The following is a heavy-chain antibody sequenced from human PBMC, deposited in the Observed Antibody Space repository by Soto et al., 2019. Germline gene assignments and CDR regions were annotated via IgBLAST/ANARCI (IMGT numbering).Heavy chain of an antibody. D-gene: IGHD3-10*01. CDR3: AKARGSGSYYNYYFDY. Sequence: LRLSCAASGFTFSSYAMSWVRQAPGKGLEWVSAISGSGGSTYYADSVKGRFTISRGNSKNTLYLQMNSLRAEDTAVYYCAKARGSGSYYNYYFDYWGQGTLVTVS. V-gene: IGHV3-23*01. J-gene: IGHJ4*02. CDR1: GFTFSSYA. CDR2: ISGSGGST.